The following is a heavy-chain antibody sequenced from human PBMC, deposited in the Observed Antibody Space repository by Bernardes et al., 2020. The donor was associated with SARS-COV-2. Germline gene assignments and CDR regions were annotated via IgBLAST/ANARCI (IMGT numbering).Heavy chain of an antibody. CDR3: ARFWGDDGSGFLWGSYYYYYGVDV. V-gene: IGHV3-48*03. CDR2: ISSSGSTI. J-gene: IGHJ6*02. CDR1: GFTFSSYE. D-gene: IGHD3-10*01. Sequence: GGSLRLSCAASGFTFSSYEMNWVRQAPGKGLEWVSYISSSGSTIYYADSVKGRFTISRDNAKNSLYLQMNSLRAEDTAVYYCARFWGDDGSGFLWGSYYYYYGVDVWGQGTTVTVSS.